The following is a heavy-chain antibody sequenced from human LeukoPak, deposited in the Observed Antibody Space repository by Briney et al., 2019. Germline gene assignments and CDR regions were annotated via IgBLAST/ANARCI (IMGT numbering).Heavy chain of an antibody. D-gene: IGHD6-13*01. CDR2: ISGSGGST. V-gene: IGHV3-23*01. CDR1: GFTFSSYA. Sequence: PGGSLRLSCAASGFTFSSYAMSWVRQAPGKGLEWVSAISGSGGSTYYADAVKGRFTISRDNSKNTLYLQMNSLRAEDTAVYYCARRGRIAAAGTETSFDYWGQGTLVTVSS. CDR3: ARRGRIAAAGTETSFDY. J-gene: IGHJ4*02.